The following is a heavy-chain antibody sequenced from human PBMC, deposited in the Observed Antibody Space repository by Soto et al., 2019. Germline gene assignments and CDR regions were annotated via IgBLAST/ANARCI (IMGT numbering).Heavy chain of an antibody. D-gene: IGHD1-1*01. J-gene: IGHJ4*02. CDR2: ISYDGSNK. CDR1: GFTFSSYA. V-gene: IGHV3-30-3*01. CDR3: ARDGGTTGTHGFDY. Sequence: GGSLRLSCAASGFTFSSYAMHWVRQAPGKGLEWVAVISYDGSNKYYADSVKGRFTISRDNSKNTLYLQMNSLRAEDTAVYYCARDGGTTGTHGFDYWGQGTLVTVSS.